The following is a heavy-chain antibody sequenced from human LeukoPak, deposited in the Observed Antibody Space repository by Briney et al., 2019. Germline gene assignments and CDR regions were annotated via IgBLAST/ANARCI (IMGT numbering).Heavy chain of an antibody. J-gene: IGHJ4*02. CDR2: INVKSGAT. V-gene: IGHV1-2*06. CDR3: ARDHDILTGPQNVNDDY. Sequence: ASVKVTCKASGYTFIDYYFNWVRQAPGQGPEWMGRINVKSGATDYAQKFQGRVTVTRDTSISTAYMELSSLRSDDTAVYYCARDHDILTGPQNVNDDYWGQGTLVTVSS. CDR1: GYTFIDYY. D-gene: IGHD3-9*01.